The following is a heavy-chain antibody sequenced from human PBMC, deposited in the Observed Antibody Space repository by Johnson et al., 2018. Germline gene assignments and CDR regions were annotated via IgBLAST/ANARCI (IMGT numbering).Heavy chain of an antibody. CDR3: SSSWYQGGYFQH. J-gene: IGHJ1*01. V-gene: IGHV3-73*01. CDR2: IRSKANSYAT. D-gene: IGHD6-13*01. Sequence: VQLVESGGGLVQPGGSLKLSCAASGFTFSGSSMSWVRQASGKGLAWLGRIRSKANSYATAYAASMKGRFTLSRDDSKNTADLQMNSLKTEDTAVYYCSSSWYQGGYFQHWGQGTLVTVSS. CDR1: GFTFSGSS.